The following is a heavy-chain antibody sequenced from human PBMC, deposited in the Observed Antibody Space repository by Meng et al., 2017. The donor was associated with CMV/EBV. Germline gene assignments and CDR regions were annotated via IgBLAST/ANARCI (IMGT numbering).Heavy chain of an antibody. V-gene: IGHV4-34*01. D-gene: IGHD2-2*01. CDR1: GGSFSGYY. CDR3: ARDRRPDIVVVPAADPYYYYYGMDV. J-gene: IGHJ6*02. CDR2: INHSGST. Sequence: SQTLSLTGAVYGGSFSGYYWSWIRQPPGKGLEWIGEINHSGSTNYNPSLKSRVTISVDTSKNQFSLKLSSVTAADTAVYYCARDRRPDIVVVPAADPYYYYYGMDVWGQGTTVTVSS.